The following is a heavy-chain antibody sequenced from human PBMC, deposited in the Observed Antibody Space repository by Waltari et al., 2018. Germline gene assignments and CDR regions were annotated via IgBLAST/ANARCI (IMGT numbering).Heavy chain of an antibody. CDR3: ARVKNLEWLPQPAVLDY. CDR2: INSGGTGT. Sequence: EVQLVESGGGLVQPGGSLRLSCAASGFAFSSYWMHWVRQAPGKGLVSGARINSGGTGTIDAASVKGRFTISRDHARTTLHLQKNSLRVEDTAVYYCARVKNLEWLPQPAVLDYWGQGSLVTVSS. D-gene: IGHD3-3*01. V-gene: IGHV3-74*01. CDR1: GFAFSSYW. J-gene: IGHJ4*02.